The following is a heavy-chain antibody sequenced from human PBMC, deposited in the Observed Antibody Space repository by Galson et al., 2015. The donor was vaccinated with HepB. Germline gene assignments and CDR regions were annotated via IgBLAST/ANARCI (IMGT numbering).Heavy chain of an antibody. J-gene: IGHJ6*02. CDR3: ARDSRLELQLNNYYSYGMDV. D-gene: IGHD1-7*01. CDR2: VSGYDGSA. Sequence: SVKVCCKASGYDFNKYGLSWVRQAHGQGLEWMGWVSGYDGSANYAPKFQGRVTMTTEASTGTAFMEMRSLRSDDTAVYYCARDSRLELQLNNYYSYGMDVWGQGTAVVVS. V-gene: IGHV1-18*01. CDR1: GYDFNKYG.